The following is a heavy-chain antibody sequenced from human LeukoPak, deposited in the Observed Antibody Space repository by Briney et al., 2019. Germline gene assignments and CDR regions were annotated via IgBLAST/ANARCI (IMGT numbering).Heavy chain of an antibody. CDR3: VRDRSHNWFDP. V-gene: IGHV1-2*02. J-gene: IGHJ5*02. Sequence: ASVKVSCKASGYTFSGYYIHWVRQAPGQGLEWMGLIKPDSGNTKYPQKFQGTVTMTRDTSITTAYMELNRLTSDDTAVYYCVRDRSHNWFDPWGQGTLVTVSS. CDR1: GYTFSGYY. CDR2: IKPDSGNT.